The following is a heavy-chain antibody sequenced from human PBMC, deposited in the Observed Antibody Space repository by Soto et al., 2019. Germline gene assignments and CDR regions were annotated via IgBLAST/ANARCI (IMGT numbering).Heavy chain of an antibody. CDR1: GSTVSGKK. Sequence: GGSLRLSCAASGSTVSGKKTVAWVRKAPGKGLEWVSALYDVDGSFYSDSVKGRFTTSSDSSKNTLYLQMNSLRAEDTAVYYCAKDRRVQLWTTPYYYGMDVWGQGTTVTVSS. J-gene: IGHJ6*02. V-gene: IGHV3-66*02. CDR2: LYDVDGS. D-gene: IGHD5-18*01. CDR3: AKDRRVQLWTTPYYYGMDV.